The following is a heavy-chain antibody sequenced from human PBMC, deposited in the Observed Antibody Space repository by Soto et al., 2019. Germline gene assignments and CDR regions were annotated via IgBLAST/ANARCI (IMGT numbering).Heavy chain of an antibody. V-gene: IGHV4-59*01. J-gene: IGHJ6*03. CDR1: GGSISSYY. CDR3: ARGRSSSSYISGRWYYYMDV. D-gene: IGHD6-6*01. Sequence: SETLSLTCTVSGGSISSYYWSWIRQPPGKGLEWIGYIYYSGSTNYNPSLKSRVTISVDTSKNQFSLKLSSVTAADTAVYYCARGRSSSSYISGRWYYYMDVWGKGTTVTVSS. CDR2: IYYSGST.